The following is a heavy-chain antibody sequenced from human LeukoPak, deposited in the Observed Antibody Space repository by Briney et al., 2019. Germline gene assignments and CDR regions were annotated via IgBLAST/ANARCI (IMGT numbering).Heavy chain of an antibody. CDR2: INPSGGST. J-gene: IGHJ4*02. Sequence: ASVKVSCKASGYTFTSYYMHWVRQAPGQGLEWMGIINPSGGSTSYAQKFQGRVTITADESTSTAYMELSSLTSEDTAVYFCARGGYYYDSRGYYYDLDYWGQGTLVSVSS. CDR3: ARGGYYYDSRGYYYDLDY. D-gene: IGHD3-22*01. V-gene: IGHV1-46*01. CDR1: GYTFTSYY.